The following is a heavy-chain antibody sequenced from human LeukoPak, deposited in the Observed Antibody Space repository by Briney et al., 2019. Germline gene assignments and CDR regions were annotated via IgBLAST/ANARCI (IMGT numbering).Heavy chain of an antibody. CDR3: ARTHLYGSGNYYYYMDV. CDR2: MNPNSGDT. V-gene: IGHV1-8*01. Sequence: ASVKVSCKASGYTFTSYDINWVRQATGQGLEWMGWMNPNSGDTGYAQKFQGRVTITADESTSTAYMELSSLRSEDTAVYYCARTHLYGSGNYYYYMDVWGKGTTVTISS. D-gene: IGHD3-10*01. J-gene: IGHJ6*03. CDR1: GYTFTSYD.